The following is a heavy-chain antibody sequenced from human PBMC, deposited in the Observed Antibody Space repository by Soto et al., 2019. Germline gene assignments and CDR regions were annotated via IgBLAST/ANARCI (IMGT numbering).Heavy chain of an antibody. J-gene: IGHJ6*02. V-gene: IGHV3-33*01. D-gene: IGHD5-18*01. CDR1: GFTFETHV. CDR3: ARGYSLNSELYGMDV. CDR2: IWYDGSNR. Sequence: QGQLAESGGGAVQTGTSLRLSCAASGFTFETHVMHWVRQAPGKGLEWVAVIWYDGSNRKYPDSVKGRFTVSRDNSKSTLFLQMNSLRAEDTAVYYCARGYSLNSELYGMDVWGRGTMVTVSS.